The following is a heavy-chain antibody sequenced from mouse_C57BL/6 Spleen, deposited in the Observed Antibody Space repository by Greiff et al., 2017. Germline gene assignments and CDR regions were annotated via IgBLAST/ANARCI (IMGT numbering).Heavy chain of an antibody. Sequence: QVQLQQSGAELVRPGASVTLSCKASGYTFTDYEMHWVKQTPVHGLEWIGAIDPETGGTAYNQKFKGKAILTADKSSSTAYMELRSLTSEDSAVYYCTKGGSSHWYFDVWGTGTTVTVSS. J-gene: IGHJ1*03. D-gene: IGHD1-1*01. V-gene: IGHV1-15*01. CDR2: IDPETGGT. CDR1: GYTFTDYE. CDR3: TKGGSSHWYFDV.